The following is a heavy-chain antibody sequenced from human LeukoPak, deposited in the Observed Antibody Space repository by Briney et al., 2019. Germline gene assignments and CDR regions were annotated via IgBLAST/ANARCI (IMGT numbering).Heavy chain of an antibody. Sequence: ASVKVSCKASGGTFSSYAISWVRQAPGQGLEWMGGIIPIFGTANYAQKFQGRVTITADESTSTAYMELSSLRSEDTAVYYCARSHTLRVVTWGHFDYWGQGTLVTVSS. J-gene: IGHJ4*02. CDR1: GGTFSSYA. D-gene: IGHD3-3*01. V-gene: IGHV1-69*13. CDR3: ARSHTLRVVTWGHFDY. CDR2: IIPIFGTA.